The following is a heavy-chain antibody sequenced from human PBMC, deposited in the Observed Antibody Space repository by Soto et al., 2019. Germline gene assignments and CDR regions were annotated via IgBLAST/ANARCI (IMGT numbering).Heavy chain of an antibody. J-gene: IGHJ4*02. CDR3: AKDRHYPRDYFHY. CDR1: GFTFSSSA. V-gene: IGHV3-23*01. D-gene: IGHD3-10*01. Sequence: XGSLRLSCSAAGFTFSSSALSWVRPAPGKGLDWVSAVSANGQGIYYADSVRGRFTISRDNSKNTVFLHMDSLSAEDTAVYYCAKDRHYPRDYFHYWGQGTLVTVSS. CDR2: VSANGQGI.